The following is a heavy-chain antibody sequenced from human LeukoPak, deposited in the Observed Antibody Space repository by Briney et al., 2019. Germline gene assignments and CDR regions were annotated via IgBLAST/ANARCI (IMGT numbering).Heavy chain of an antibody. J-gene: IGHJ4*02. V-gene: IGHV3-74*01. CDR2: INGDGSST. CDR1: TFTFSTYW. CDR3: ATGSGSYYDS. Sequence: GGSLRLSCSASTFTFSTYWMHWVRQAPGKGLVWASRINGDGSSTIYADPVRGRFTISRDNAKNMVYLQMNSLTAEDTAVYYCATGSGSYYDSWGQGTRVTVSS. D-gene: IGHD6-19*01.